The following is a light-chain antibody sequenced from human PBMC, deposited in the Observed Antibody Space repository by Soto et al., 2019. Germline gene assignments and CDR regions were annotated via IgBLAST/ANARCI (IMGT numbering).Light chain of an antibody. CDR3: GSFTTSRIWV. J-gene: IGLJ3*02. CDR2: GVN. CDR1: SSDVGGYNY. V-gene: IGLV2-14*01. Sequence: QSALTQPPSASGSPGQSVAISCTGTSSDVGGYNYVSWYQQHPGKAPKLMIYGVNSRPSGISNRFSGSKSGNTASLTISGLQVEDEAEYFCGSFTTSRIWVFGGGTKVTVL.